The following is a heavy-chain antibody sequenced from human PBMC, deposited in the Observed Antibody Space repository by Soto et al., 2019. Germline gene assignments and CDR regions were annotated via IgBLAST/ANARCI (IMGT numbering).Heavy chain of an antibody. CDR3: ARSGYSSGWYHWYFDF. CDR2: INAGNGNT. Sequence: AASVKVSCKASGYTFLNYGIHWVRQAPGQRLEWMGWINAGNGNTKYSQKFQDRVTITRDTSATTAYMELSSLRSEDTSVFYCARSGYSSGWYHWYFDFWGRGTLVTVSS. CDR1: GYTFLNYG. V-gene: IGHV1-3*01. D-gene: IGHD6-19*01. J-gene: IGHJ2*01.